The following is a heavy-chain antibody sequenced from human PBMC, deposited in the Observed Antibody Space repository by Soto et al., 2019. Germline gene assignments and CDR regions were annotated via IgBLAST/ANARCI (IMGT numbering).Heavy chain of an antibody. D-gene: IGHD2-2*01. CDR3: ARHPSLGVVPAATRYYYYYMDV. CDR2: IYYSGST. Sequence: SETLSLTCTVSGGSIGSSSYYWGWIRQPPGKGLEWIGSIYYSGSTYYNPSLKSRVTISVDTSKNQFSLKLSSVTAADTAVYYCARHPSLGVVPAATRYYYYYMDVWGKGTTVTVSS. CDR1: GGSIGSSSYY. V-gene: IGHV4-39*01. J-gene: IGHJ6*03.